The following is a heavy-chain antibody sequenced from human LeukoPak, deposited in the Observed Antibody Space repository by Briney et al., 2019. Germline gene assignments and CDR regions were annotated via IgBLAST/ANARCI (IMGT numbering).Heavy chain of an antibody. Sequence: GESLKISCKALGDKFYKHWIDWVPQMSREGLEWIGDLYLDDSETKLSPSFQGQVTNSADRSPSTAYLQWSALRASDSGIYYCATLGLKIVAGVSLKRSGGHWFDLWGQGTLVTVSS. D-gene: IGHD3-16*01. CDR3: ATLGLKIVAGVSLKRSGGHWFDL. V-gene: IGHV5-51*01. J-gene: IGHJ5*02. CDR1: GDKFYKHW. CDR2: LYLDDSET.